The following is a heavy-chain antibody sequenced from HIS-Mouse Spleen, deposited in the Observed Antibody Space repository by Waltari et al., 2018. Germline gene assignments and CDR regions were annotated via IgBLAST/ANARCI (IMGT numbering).Heavy chain of an antibody. V-gene: IGHV4-39*07. D-gene: IGHD3-9*01. J-gene: IGHJ3*02. CDR1: GGSISSSSYY. CDR3: ARDLPIRYFDWLRAFDI. CDR2: IYHSGST. Sequence: QLQLQESGPGLVKPSETLSLTCTVPGGSISSSSYYWGWIRQPPGKGLEWIGSIYHSGSTYYNPSLKSRVTISVDTSKNQFSLKLSSVTAADTAVYYCARDLPIRYFDWLRAFDIWGQGTMVTVSS.